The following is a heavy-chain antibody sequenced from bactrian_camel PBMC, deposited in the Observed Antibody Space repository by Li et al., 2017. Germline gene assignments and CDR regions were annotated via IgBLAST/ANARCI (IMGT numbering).Heavy chain of an antibody. D-gene: IGHD3*01. CDR1: GYTYGSYC. V-gene: IGHV3S40*01. J-gene: IGHJ4*01. Sequence: DVQLVESGGGSVQAGGSLRLSCVASGYTYGSYCFGWFRQAPGKSREGVAAIDTSDDMSAYGSTRYADSVKGRFTISRDNAKNTVYLQMNALTSEDTALYYCAAQVVDEWVLGGHAGLYWGQGTQVTVS. CDR3: AAQVVDEWVLGGHAGLY. CDR2: IDTSDDMSAYGST.